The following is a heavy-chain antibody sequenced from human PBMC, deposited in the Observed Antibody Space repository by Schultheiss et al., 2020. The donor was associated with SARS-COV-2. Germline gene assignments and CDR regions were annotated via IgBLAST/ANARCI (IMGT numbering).Heavy chain of an antibody. CDR2: IYYSGST. CDR1: GGSFSGYY. J-gene: IGHJ2*01. V-gene: IGHV4-34*01. Sequence: SETLSLTCAVYGGSFSGYYWSWIRQPPGKGLEWIGSIYYSGSTYYNPSLKSRVTISVDTSKNQFSLKLSSVTAADTAVYYCARGFALRSWYFDLWGRGTLVTVSS. CDR3: ARGFALRSWYFDL.